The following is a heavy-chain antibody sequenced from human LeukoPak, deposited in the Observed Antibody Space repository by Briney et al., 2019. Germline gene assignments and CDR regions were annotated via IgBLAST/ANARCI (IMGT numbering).Heavy chain of an antibody. CDR3: ARDFRGIVVVPAAINDAFDI. D-gene: IGHD2-2*01. V-gene: IGHV4-31*03. CDR1: GGSISSGGYY. CDR2: IYYSGST. Sequence: PSETLSLTCTVSGGSISSGGYYWSWIRQHPGKGLEWIGYIYYSGSTYYNPSHKSRVTMSVDTSKNQFSLKLSSVTAADTAVYYCARDFRGIVVVPAAINDAFDIWGQGTMVTVSS. J-gene: IGHJ3*02.